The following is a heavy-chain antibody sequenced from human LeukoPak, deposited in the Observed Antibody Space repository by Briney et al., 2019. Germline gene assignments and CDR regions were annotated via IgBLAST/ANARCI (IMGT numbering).Heavy chain of an antibody. CDR3: ARAGDYYGSGRPFDY. D-gene: IGHD3-10*01. CDR1: GYTFTDYF. CDR2: INPNSGGT. J-gene: IGHJ4*02. V-gene: IGHV1-2*02. Sequence: ASVKVSCKASGYTFTDYFMHWVRQAPGQGLEWMGWINPNSGGTNYAQKFQGRVTMTRDTSISTAYMELSRLRSDDTAMYYCARAGDYYGSGRPFDYWGQGTLVTVSS.